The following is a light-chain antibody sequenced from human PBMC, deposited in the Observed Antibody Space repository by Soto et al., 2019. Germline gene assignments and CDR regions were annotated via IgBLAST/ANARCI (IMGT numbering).Light chain of an antibody. CDR3: GSHAGNSNLV. J-gene: IGLJ3*02. CDR1: STDVGAYNY. V-gene: IGLV2-8*01. Sequence: QSALIQPPSASGSPGQSVTISCTGTSTDVGAYNYVSWYQQHPGKAPKLMIYEVTKRPSGVPDRFSGSKSGNTASLTVSGLQTEDEADYYCGSHAGNSNLVFGGGTQLTVL. CDR2: EVT.